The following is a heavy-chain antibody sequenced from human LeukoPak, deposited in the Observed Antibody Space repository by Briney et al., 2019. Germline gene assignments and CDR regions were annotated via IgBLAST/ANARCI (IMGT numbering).Heavy chain of an antibody. CDR1: GFTFSSYA. D-gene: IGHD2-15*01. J-gene: IGHJ4*02. CDR2: ISYDGSNK. V-gene: IGHV3-30-3*01. CDR3: ARGDHIVVVVVATRFDY. Sequence: GGSLRLSCAASGFTFSSYAMHWVRQPPGKGLEWVAVISYDGSNKYYADSVKGRFTISRDSSKNTLYLQMNSLRAEDTAVYYCARGDHIVVVVVATRFDYWGQGTLVTVSS.